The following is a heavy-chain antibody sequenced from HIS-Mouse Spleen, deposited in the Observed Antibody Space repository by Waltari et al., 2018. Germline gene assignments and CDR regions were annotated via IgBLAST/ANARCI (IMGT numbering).Heavy chain of an antibody. D-gene: IGHD6-13*01. V-gene: IGHV4-39*07. CDR1: GGSISSSSYY. CDR3: AREIPYSSSWYDWYFDL. J-gene: IGHJ2*01. CDR2: INYRRST. Sequence: QLQLQESGPGLVKPSETLSLTCTVSGGSISSSSYYWGWIRQPPGKGLEWIGSINYRRSTSSNPSLKSRGTISVDTSKNQFSLKLSSVTAADTAVYYCAREIPYSSSWYDWYFDLWGRGTLVTVSS.